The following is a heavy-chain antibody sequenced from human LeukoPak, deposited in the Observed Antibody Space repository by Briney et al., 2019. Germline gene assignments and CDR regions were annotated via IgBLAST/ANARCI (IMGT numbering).Heavy chain of an antibody. CDR1: GFTVSSNY. Sequence: PGGSLRLSCAASGFTVSSNYMSWVRQAPGKGLEWVSVIYSGGSTYYADSVKGRFTISRDNSKNTLYLQMNSLRAEDTAVYYCASNFGELSSGGDYYYYHMDVWGKGTTVTVSS. J-gene: IGHJ6*03. CDR3: ASNFGELSSGGDYYYYHMDV. V-gene: IGHV3-53*01. CDR2: IYSGGST. D-gene: IGHD3-10*01.